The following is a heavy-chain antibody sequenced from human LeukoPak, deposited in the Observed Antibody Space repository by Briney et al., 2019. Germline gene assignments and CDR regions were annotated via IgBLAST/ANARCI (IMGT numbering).Heavy chain of an antibody. Sequence: PGGSLRLSCAASGFTFSSYGMHWVCQAPGKGLEWVAFIRYDGSNKYYADSVKGRFTISRDNSKNTLYLQMNSLRAEDTAVYYCARDTAGAGKAFDYWGQGTLVTVSS. CDR1: GFTFSSYG. J-gene: IGHJ4*02. CDR2: IRYDGSNK. D-gene: IGHD1-26*01. CDR3: ARDTAGAGKAFDY. V-gene: IGHV3-30*02.